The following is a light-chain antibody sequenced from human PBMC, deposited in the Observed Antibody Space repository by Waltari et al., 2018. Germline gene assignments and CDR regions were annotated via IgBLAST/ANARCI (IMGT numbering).Light chain of an antibody. J-gene: IGKJ1*01. V-gene: IGKV3-15*01. Sequence: EIVMTQSPATLSVSPGERATLSCRASQSISSNLAWYQQKPGQAPRLLFHGASIRATGIPARFSGSGSGTEFTLTINSMQSEDFAVYYCQQYNNWPLLFGQGTKVEIK. CDR1: QSISSN. CDR3: QQYNNWPLL. CDR2: GAS.